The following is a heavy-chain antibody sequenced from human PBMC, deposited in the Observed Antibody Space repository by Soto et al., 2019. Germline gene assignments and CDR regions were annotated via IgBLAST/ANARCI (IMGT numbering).Heavy chain of an antibody. D-gene: IGHD6-19*01. CDR3: VREVIAVLGSIRWFDP. CDR2: IGPDGTST. Sequence: LXLSCAVSRVTFRDYWMHWVRQVPGKGLLWVSRIGPDGTSTKYADSVKGRFTISRSNPENTLYLQMNSLRAEDTGVYYCVREVIAVLGSIRWFDPWGQGTLVTVSS. J-gene: IGHJ5*02. CDR1: RVTFRDYW. V-gene: IGHV3-74*01.